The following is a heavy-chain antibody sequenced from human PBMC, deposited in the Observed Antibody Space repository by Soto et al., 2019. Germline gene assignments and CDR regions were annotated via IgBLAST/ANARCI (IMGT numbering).Heavy chain of an antibody. CDR3: ARGQRAYYYGSGSYPPALDY. D-gene: IGHD3-10*01. CDR2: IYYSGST. CDR1: GGSISSGGYY. Sequence: PSETLSLTCTVSGGSISSGGYYWSWIRQHPGKGLEWIGYIYYSGSTYYNPSLKSRVTISVDTSKNQFSLKLSSVTAADTAVYYCARGQRAYYYGSGSYPPALDYWGQGILVTVSS. V-gene: IGHV4-31*03. J-gene: IGHJ4*02.